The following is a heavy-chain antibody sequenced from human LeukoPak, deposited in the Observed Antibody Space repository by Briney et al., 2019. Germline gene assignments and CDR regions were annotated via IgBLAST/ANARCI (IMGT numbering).Heavy chain of an antibody. Sequence: PAGGSLRLSCAASGFTFSSYSMNWVRQAPGKGLEWVSYISSSSSTIYYADSVKGRFTISRDNAKNSLYLQMNSLRAEDTAVYYCASRTYYYDSSGLPFDYWGQGTLVTVSS. V-gene: IGHV3-48*01. CDR2: ISSSSSTI. CDR1: GFTFSSYS. D-gene: IGHD3-22*01. CDR3: ASRTYYYDSSGLPFDY. J-gene: IGHJ4*02.